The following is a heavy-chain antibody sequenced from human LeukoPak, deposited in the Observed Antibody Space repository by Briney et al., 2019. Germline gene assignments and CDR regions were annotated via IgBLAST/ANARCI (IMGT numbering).Heavy chain of an antibody. Sequence: GGSLRLSCAASGFTFSSYAMSWVRQAPGKGLEWVSAISGSGGSTYYADSVKGRFTISRDNSKNTLYLQMNSLRAEDTAVYYCAKDSSAAGTPYNWFDPWGQGTLVTVSS. CDR1: GFTFSSYA. V-gene: IGHV3-23*01. J-gene: IGHJ5*02. D-gene: IGHD6-13*01. CDR2: ISGSGGST. CDR3: AKDSSAAGTPYNWFDP.